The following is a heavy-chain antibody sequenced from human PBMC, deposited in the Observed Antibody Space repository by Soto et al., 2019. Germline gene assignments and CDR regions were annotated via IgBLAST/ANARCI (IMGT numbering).Heavy chain of an antibody. CDR2: TNSDGSST. CDR1: GFTFSSYW. Sequence: GGSLRLSCAASGFTFSSYWMHWVRQAPGKGLVWVSRTNSDGSSTSYADSVKGRFTISRDNAKNTLYLQMNSLRAEDTAVYYCARVSSSSWYGSNFDYWGQGTLVTVSS. V-gene: IGHV3-74*01. J-gene: IGHJ4*02. D-gene: IGHD6-13*01. CDR3: ARVSSSSWYGSNFDY.